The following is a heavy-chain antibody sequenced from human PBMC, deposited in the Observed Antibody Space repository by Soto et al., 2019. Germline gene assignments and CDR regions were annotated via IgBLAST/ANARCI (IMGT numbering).Heavy chain of an antibody. CDR1: GDTPRNKE. Sequence: QVKLVQSGVEGRKPGSSVKVSGKPPGDTPRNKEIIGFRRAPGKGLEWMGGINPLFRTANYAPQFQGRVTITADESTSTAFMELSSLRSEDTAVYYCARDNGNAFLGYFDYWGQGTLVTVSS. V-gene: IGHV1-69*01. D-gene: IGHD3-3*01. J-gene: IGHJ4*02. CDR2: INPLFRTA. CDR3: ARDNGNAFLGYFDY.